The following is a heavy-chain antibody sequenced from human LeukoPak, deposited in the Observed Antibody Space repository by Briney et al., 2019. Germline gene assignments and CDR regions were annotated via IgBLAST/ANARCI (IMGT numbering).Heavy chain of an antibody. V-gene: IGHV5-51*01. CDR2: FYPGDSDT. Sequence: GESLKISCKGSGYSFTSYWIGWVRQMPGKGLEWMGIFYPGDSDTRYSPSFQGQVTISADKSISTAYLQWSSPKASDTAMYYCARAYYDFWSGYSAFDIWGQGTMVTVSS. J-gene: IGHJ3*02. D-gene: IGHD3-3*01. CDR3: ARAYYDFWSGYSAFDI. CDR1: GYSFTSYW.